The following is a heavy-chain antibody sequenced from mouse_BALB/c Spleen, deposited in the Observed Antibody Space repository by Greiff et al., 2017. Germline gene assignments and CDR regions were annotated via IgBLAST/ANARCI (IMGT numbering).Heavy chain of an antibody. CDR3: ARDYRYDGGYFDY. V-gene: IGHV1-18*01. Sequence: VQLKESGPELVKPGASMKISCKASGYSFTGYTMNWVKQSHGKNLEWIGLINPYNGGTSYNQKFKGKATLTVDKSSSSAYMELLSLTSEDSAVYDCARDYRYDGGYFDYWGQGTTLTVSS. J-gene: IGHJ2*01. CDR1: GYSFTGYT. D-gene: IGHD2-14*01. CDR2: INPYNGGT.